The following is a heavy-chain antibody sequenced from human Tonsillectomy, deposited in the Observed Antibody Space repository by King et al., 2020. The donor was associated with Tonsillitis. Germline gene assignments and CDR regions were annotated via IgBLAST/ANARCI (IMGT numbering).Heavy chain of an antibody. CDR1: GFTFTSYV. Sequence: QVQLVESGGGVVQPGRSLRLSCAASGFTFTSYVMHWVRQAPGKGLEWVAVISYDGSNNYYADSVKGRFTISRDNSKNTLYLQMSSLRAEDTAVYYCARDPNFTRGYSAYGLGFFQHWGQGTLVTVSS. V-gene: IGHV3-30*04. CDR3: ARDPNFTRGYSAYGLGFFQH. D-gene: IGHD5-12*01. CDR2: ISYDGSNN. J-gene: IGHJ1*01.